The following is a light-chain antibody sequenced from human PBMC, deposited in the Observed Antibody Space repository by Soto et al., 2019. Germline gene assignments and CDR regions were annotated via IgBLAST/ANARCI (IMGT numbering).Light chain of an antibody. CDR2: RNN. Sequence: QSVLTQPPSASGTPGQTVSISCSGDYSNIGGNFVYWYQQLPGTAPKLLIYRNNQWPSGVPDRFSGSKSGTSASLAISGLRSEDEADYYCATRDDFLSGYVFGTGTKVTVL. CDR3: ATRDDFLSGYV. J-gene: IGLJ1*01. CDR1: YSNIGGNF. V-gene: IGLV1-47*01.